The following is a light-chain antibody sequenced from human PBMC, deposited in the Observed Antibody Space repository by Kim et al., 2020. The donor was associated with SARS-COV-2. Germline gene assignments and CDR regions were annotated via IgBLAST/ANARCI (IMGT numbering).Light chain of an antibody. CDR1: QGISNY. Sequence: DIQMTQSPSSLSASVGDRVTLTCRASQGISNYLAWYQQKPGKVTKLLIYAASTLKAGVPSRFSGSGSGTDFTLTISSLQPEDVATYYCQKYNSAPRTFGQGTKLDIK. CDR2: AAS. CDR3: QKYNSAPRT. J-gene: IGKJ1*01. V-gene: IGKV1-27*01.